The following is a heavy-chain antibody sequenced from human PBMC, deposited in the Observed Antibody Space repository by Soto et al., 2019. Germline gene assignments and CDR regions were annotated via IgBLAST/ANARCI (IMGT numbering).Heavy chain of an antibody. Sequence: QVQLVQSGAEVKKPGASVKVSCKASGYTFTSYGISWVRQAPGQGLEWMEWISAYNGNTNYAQKLQGRVTMTTDTSTRTAYMGLRGLRSDDTAVYYWARALRSHGDCISTRCYDGGGVYYYGMDVWGQGTTVTVSS. V-gene: IGHV1-18*01. D-gene: IGHD2-2*01. CDR1: GYTFTSYG. CDR3: ARALRSHGDCISTRCYDGGGVYYYGMDV. J-gene: IGHJ6*02. CDR2: ISAYNGNT.